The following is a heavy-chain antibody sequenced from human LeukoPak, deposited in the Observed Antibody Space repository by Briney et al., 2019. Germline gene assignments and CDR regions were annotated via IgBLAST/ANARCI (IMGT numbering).Heavy chain of an antibody. D-gene: IGHD2-2*01. CDR1: GGSVSSNIVA. CDR2: TYYRSKWYN. Sequence: SQTLSLTCAISGGSVSSNIVAWNWTRQSPSRGLEWLGRTYYRSKWYNDYAVSVKSRITINRDTSKNQFSLQLNSVTPEDTAVYYCARDYCSSTSCHWYFDLWGRGTLVTVSS. J-gene: IGHJ2*01. CDR3: ARDYCSSTSCHWYFDL. V-gene: IGHV6-1*01.